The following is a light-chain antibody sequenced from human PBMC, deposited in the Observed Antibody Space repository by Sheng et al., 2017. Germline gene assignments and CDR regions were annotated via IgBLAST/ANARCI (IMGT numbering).Light chain of an antibody. Sequence: QSALTQPASVSGSPGQSVTISCTGTSSDVGGHDHVSWFQQQPGKAPKLIIYEGNKRPSGVPDRFSGSKSGNTASLAVSGLQAEDEGDYYCSAYAGSSTWVFGGGTKLTVL. CDR2: EGN. V-gene: IGLV2-8*01. CDR1: SSDVGGHDH. J-gene: IGLJ3*02. CDR3: SAYAGSSTWV.